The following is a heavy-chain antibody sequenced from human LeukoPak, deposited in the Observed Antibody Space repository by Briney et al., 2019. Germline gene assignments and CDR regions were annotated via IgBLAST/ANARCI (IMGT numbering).Heavy chain of an antibody. Sequence: GGSLRLSCAASGFTFSSYAMHWVRQAPGKGLEWVAVISYDGSNKYYADSVKGRFTISRDNSKNTLYLQMNSLRAEDTAVYYCARDTSYWGQGTLVTVSS. CDR1: GFTFSSYA. CDR2: ISYDGSNK. V-gene: IGHV3-30-3*01. CDR3: ARDTSY. J-gene: IGHJ4*02.